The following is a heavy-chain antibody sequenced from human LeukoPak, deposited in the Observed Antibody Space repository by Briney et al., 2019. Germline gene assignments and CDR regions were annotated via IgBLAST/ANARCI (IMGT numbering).Heavy chain of an antibody. CDR3: AKDKQQLVGPFDY. V-gene: IGHV3-30*18. CDR1: GFTFSSYG. D-gene: IGHD6-13*01. J-gene: IGHJ4*02. CDR2: ISYDGSNK. Sequence: GGSLRLSCAASGFTFSSYGMHWVRQAPGKGLEWVAVISYDGSNKYYADSVKGRFTISRDNSKNSLYLQMNSLRAEDTAVYYCAKDKQQLVGPFDYWGQGTLVTVSS.